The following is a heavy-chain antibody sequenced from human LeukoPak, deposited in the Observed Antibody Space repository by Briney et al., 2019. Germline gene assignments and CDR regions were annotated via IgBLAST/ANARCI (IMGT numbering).Heavy chain of an antibody. D-gene: IGHD3-3*01. J-gene: IGHJ4*02. V-gene: IGHV4-59*01. Sequence: SETLSLTCTVSGGSISSYYWSWIRQPTGKGLEWIGYIYYSGSTNYNPSLKSRVTISVDTSKNQFSLKLSSVTAADTAVYYCARAKGVGDFWSGYSSYYFDYWGQGTLVTVSS. CDR1: GGSISSYY. CDR2: IYYSGST. CDR3: ARAKGVGDFWSGYSSYYFDY.